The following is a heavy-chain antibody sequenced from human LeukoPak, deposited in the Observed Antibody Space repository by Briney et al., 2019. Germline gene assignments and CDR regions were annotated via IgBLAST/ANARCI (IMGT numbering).Heavy chain of an antibody. CDR2: ISSNGGST. Sequence: AGGSLRLSCAASGFTFSSYAMHWVRQAPGKGLEYVSAISSNGGSTYYANSVKGRFTISRDNAKNSLYLQMNSLRAEDTAVYYCARDPGFLAAHFDYWGQGTLVTVSS. D-gene: IGHD2/OR15-2a*01. CDR1: GFTFSSYA. CDR3: ARDPGFLAAHFDY. J-gene: IGHJ4*02. V-gene: IGHV3-64*01.